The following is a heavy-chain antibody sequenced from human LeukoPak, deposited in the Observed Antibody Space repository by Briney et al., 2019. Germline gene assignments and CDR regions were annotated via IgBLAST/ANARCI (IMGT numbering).Heavy chain of an antibody. CDR3: ARVIAVAQGDWFDP. CDR1: GYTFSSYY. V-gene: IGHV1-2*02. Sequence: ASVKVSCKASGYTFSSYYMHWVRQAPGQGLEWMGWINPNSGGTNYAQKFQGRVTMTRDTSISTAYMELSRLRSDDTAVYYCARVIAVAQGDWFDPWGQGTLVTVSS. J-gene: IGHJ5*02. D-gene: IGHD6-19*01. CDR2: INPNSGGT.